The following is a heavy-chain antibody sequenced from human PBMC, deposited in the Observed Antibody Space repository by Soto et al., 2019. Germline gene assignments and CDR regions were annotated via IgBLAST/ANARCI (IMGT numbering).Heavy chain of an antibody. CDR3: ARGLSGCDSELDH. CDR2: ISHSGYA. Sequence: SETLSLTCTVSGGSINTADYYWSWVRRPPGRGLEWIGFISHSGYASYNPSLRSRTTISIDTSKNQFSLKVTSVTAEDTAVYYCARGLSGCDSELDHWGQGTLVTVSS. D-gene: IGHD5-12*01. J-gene: IGHJ4*02. V-gene: IGHV4-30-4*01. CDR1: GGSINTADYY.